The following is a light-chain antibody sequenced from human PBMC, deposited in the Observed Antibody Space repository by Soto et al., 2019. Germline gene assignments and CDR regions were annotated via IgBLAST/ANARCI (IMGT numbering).Light chain of an antibody. Sequence: EVVLTQSPGTLSLSPGERVTLSFRASHSLSSSYLAWYQQHPGHAPRLLIGGASSSATGIPDRCSGSGSGTDFTLTISRLEPEYFAVYYCQQYGSSRWTFGQGTKVDIK. J-gene: IGKJ1*01. V-gene: IGKV3-20*01. CDR2: GAS. CDR1: HSLSSSY. CDR3: QQYGSSRWT.